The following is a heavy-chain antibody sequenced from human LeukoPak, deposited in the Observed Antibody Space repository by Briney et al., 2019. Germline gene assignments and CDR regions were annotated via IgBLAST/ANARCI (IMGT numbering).Heavy chain of an antibody. CDR2: ISYDGSNK. CDR1: GFTFSSYG. Sequence: GGSLRLSCAASGFTFSSYGMHWVRQAPGKGLEWVAVISYDGSNKYYADSVKGRFTISRDNSKNTLYLQMNSLRAEDTAVYYCAKSPEVVVVPAAMGHLGYWGQGTLVTVSS. D-gene: IGHD2-2*01. V-gene: IGHV3-30-3*02. CDR3: AKSPEVVVVPAAMGHLGY. J-gene: IGHJ4*02.